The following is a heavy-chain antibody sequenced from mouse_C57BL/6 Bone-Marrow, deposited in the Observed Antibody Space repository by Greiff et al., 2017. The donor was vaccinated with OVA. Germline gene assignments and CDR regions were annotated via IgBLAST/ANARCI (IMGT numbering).Heavy chain of an antibody. CDR3: ARDDGYYVV. CDR2: INPSSGYT. V-gene: IGHV1-7*01. CDR1: GYTFTSYW. J-gene: IGHJ1*03. D-gene: IGHD2-3*01. Sequence: QVQLQQSGAELAKPGASVKLSCKASGYTFTSYWMHWVQQRPGQGLEWIGYINPSSGYTKYTQKFKDKATLSADKSSSTPYMQLSSLTYEDTAVYYCARDDGYYVVWGTGTTVTVSA.